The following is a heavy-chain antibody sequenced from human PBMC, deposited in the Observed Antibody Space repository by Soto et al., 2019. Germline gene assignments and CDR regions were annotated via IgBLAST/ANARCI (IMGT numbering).Heavy chain of an antibody. V-gene: IGHV4-4*02. J-gene: IGHJ4*02. CDR1: SGSISSSNW. Sequence: PSETLSLTCAVSSGSISSSNWWSWVRQPPGKGLEWIGEIYHSGSTNYNPSLKSRVTISVDKSKNQFSLKLSSVTAADTAVYYCARTGSGWTRPFDYWGQGTLVTVSS. D-gene: IGHD6-19*01. CDR2: IYHSGST. CDR3: ARTGSGWTRPFDY.